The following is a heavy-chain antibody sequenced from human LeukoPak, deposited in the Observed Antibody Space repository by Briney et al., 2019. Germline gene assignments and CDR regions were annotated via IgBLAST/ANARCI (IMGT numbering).Heavy chain of an antibody. V-gene: IGHV3-30*04. D-gene: IGHD6-13*01. J-gene: IGHJ4*02. Sequence: GRSLRLSCTASGFTFSSYAMHWVRQAPGKGLEWVAVISYDGSNKYYADSVKGRFTISRDNSKNTLYLQMNSLRAEDTAVYYCARAYFPIATTSYFDYWGQGTLVTVSS. CDR3: ARAYFPIATTSYFDY. CDR1: GFTFSSYA. CDR2: ISYDGSNK.